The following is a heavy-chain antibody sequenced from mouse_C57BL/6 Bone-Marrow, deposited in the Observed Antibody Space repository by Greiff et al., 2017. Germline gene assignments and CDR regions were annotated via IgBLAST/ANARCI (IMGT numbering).Heavy chain of an antibody. Sequence: EVQLVESEGGLVQPGSSMKLSCTASGFTFSDYYMAWVRQVPEKGLEWVANINYDGSSTYYLDSLKSRFIISRDNAKNILYLQMSSLKSEDTATYYCARVPFSGEGDYWGQGTTLTVSS. D-gene: IGHD3-2*02. V-gene: IGHV5-16*01. J-gene: IGHJ2*01. CDR2: INYDGSST. CDR3: ARVPFSGEGDY. CDR1: GFTFSDYY.